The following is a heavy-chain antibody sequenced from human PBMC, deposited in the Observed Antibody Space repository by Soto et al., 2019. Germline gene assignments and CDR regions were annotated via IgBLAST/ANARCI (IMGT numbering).Heavy chain of an antibody. CDR3: ARAAMVGSSWPFDY. J-gene: IGHJ4*02. CDR1: GGSISSSNW. V-gene: IGHV4-4*02. Sequence: QVQLQESGPGLVKPSGTLSLTCAVSGGSISSSNWWSWVRQPPGKGLEWIGEIYHSGSSNYNPSPNSRVTISVDKSKNQFSLNLSSVTAADTAVYYCARAAMVGSSWPFDYWGQGTLVTVSS. D-gene: IGHD6-13*01. CDR2: IYHSGSS.